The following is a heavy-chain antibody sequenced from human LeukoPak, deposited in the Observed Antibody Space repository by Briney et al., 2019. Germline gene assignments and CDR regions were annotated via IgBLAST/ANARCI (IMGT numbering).Heavy chain of an antibody. V-gene: IGHV4-30-4*08. CDR2: IHHSGNT. D-gene: IGHD1-26*01. CDR1: GGSISSGYYY. Sequence: SETLSLTCAVSGGSISSGYYYLSWIRHPPGKGLEWIGYIHHSGNTYYNPSLKSRLIISVDTSKNQFSLKLTSVTAADTAVYHCVSFPSSGYFDHWGQGILVTVSS. CDR3: VSFPSSGYFDH. J-gene: IGHJ4*02.